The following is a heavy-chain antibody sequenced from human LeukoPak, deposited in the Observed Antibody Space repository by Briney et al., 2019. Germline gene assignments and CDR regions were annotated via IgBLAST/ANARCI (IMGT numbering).Heavy chain of an antibody. Sequence: QAGGSLRLSCAASGFTFDDYAMHWVRQAPGKGLEWVSGISWNSGSIGYADSVKGRFTISRDNAKNSLYLQMNSLRAEDTALYYCAKDKKWGYSYGYIDYWGQGTLVTVSS. CDR3: AKDKKWGYSYGYIDY. D-gene: IGHD5-18*01. CDR1: GFTFDDYA. J-gene: IGHJ4*02. V-gene: IGHV3-9*01. CDR2: ISWNSGSI.